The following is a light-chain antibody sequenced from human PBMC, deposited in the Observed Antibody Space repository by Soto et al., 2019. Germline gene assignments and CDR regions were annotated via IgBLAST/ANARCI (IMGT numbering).Light chain of an antibody. CDR1: QSVGSN. CDR3: QQYNNWS. CDR2: AAS. Sequence: EMVMTQSPDTLSVSPGERATLSCRASQSVGSNLARYQQKPGQAPRLLIYAASTRATGIPARFSGSGSGTEFTLTISSLQSEDFAVYYCQQYNNWSFGQGTRLENK. J-gene: IGKJ5*01. V-gene: IGKV3-15*01.